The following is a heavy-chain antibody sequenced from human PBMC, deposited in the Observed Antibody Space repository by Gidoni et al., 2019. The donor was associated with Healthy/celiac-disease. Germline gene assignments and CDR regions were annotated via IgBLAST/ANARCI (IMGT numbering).Heavy chain of an antibody. D-gene: IGHD6-19*01. CDR3: ARDSAVAGRGYYYYYYGMDV. CDR1: GFNFSSYR. J-gene: IGHJ6*02. V-gene: IGHV3-21*01. Sequence: EVQLVESGGGLVKPGGSLSLSCAASGFNFSSYRLNWVRQAPGKGLAWVSSISSSSSYIYYADSVKGRFTISRDNAKNSLYLQMNSLRAEDTAVYYCARDSAVAGRGYYYYYYGMDVWGQGTTVTVSS. CDR2: ISSSSSYI.